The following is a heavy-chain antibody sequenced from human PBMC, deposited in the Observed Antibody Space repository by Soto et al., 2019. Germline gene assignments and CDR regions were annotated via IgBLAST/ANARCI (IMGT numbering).Heavy chain of an antibody. J-gene: IGHJ5*02. CDR3: ARDREAIRGAPSWFDP. D-gene: IGHD3-10*01. CDR1: GFTFSNYS. Sequence: PGGSLRLSCLASGFTFSNYSMHWVRQSPGKGLEWVAVISYDGSNKYCSDSVKGRFTISRENSENTVYLQMNSLRPEDTAIYYCARDREAIRGAPSWFDPWGQGTQVTVS. CDR2: ISYDGSNK. V-gene: IGHV3-30-3*01.